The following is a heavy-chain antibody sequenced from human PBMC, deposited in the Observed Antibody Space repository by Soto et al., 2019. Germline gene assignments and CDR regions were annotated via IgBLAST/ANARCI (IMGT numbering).Heavy chain of an antibody. J-gene: IGHJ4*02. D-gene: IGHD1-20*01. CDR1: SGSISVTNVF. V-gene: IGHV4-39*01. CDR3: ARITGRHLDY. Sequence: SETLSLTCTVSSGSISVTNVFWGWVRQPPGKGLEWIGNIDYSGTAYFSPSLATRVTFHVDTSKNQFPLTLYSVTAADTAVYYCARITGRHLDYWGQGILVTVSS. CDR2: IDYSGTA.